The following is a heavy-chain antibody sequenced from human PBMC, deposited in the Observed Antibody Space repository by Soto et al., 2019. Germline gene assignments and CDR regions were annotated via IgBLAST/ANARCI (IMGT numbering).Heavy chain of an antibody. D-gene: IGHD2-2*01. CDR1: GYTFTGYY. V-gene: IGHV1-2*02. J-gene: IGHJ4*02. CDR2: TSPSSLDT. CDR3: ARERADRATRCLEY. Sequence: ASVKVSCKASGYTFTGYYIHWVRQAPGQGLESIGWTSPSSLDTNYAQRFQGRLTMSRDRATSTVYMELSRLRSEDTAVYYCARERADRATRCLEYWGEGTVVPVCS.